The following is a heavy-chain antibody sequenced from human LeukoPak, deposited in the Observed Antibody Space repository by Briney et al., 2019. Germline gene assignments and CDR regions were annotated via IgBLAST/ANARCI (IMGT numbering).Heavy chain of an antibody. CDR1: GFNFNTFG. CDR2: IRHDGSDQ. D-gene: IGHD3-3*01. V-gene: IGHV3-30*02. J-gene: IGHJ4*02. Sequence: GGSLRLSCAASGFNFNTFGMHWVRQTPGKGLEWVAFIRHDGSDQYYADSVKGRFTLSRDNSQSTLYLQMNSLRAEDTAFYYCVRHDFWSGFKGGDYWGQGTLVTVSS. CDR3: VRHDFWSGFKGGDY.